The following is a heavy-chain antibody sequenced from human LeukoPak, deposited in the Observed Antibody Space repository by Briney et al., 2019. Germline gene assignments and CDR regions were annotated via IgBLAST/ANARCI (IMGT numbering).Heavy chain of an antibody. CDR2: ISGSGGST. Sequence: SGGSLRLSCAASGFTFSSYGMSWVRQAPGKGLEWVSAISGSGGSTYYTDSVKGRFTISRDNSKNTLYLQMNSLRAEDTAVYYCAKEGLWFGELLSVYYYMDVWGKGTTVTISS. D-gene: IGHD3-10*01. V-gene: IGHV3-23*01. CDR1: GFTFSSYG. J-gene: IGHJ6*03. CDR3: AKEGLWFGELLSVYYYMDV.